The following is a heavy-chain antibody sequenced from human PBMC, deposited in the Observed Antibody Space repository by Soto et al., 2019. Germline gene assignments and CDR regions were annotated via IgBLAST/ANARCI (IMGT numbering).Heavy chain of an antibody. Sequence: ASVKVSCKASGYTFTSYYMHWVRQAPGQGLEWMGIINPSGGSTSYAQKFQGRVTMTRDTSTSTVYMELSSLRSEDTAVYYCARSWIQLERRPGSISWFDPWGQGTLVTVSS. J-gene: IGHJ5*02. CDR3: ARSWIQLERRPGSISWFDP. CDR2: INPSGGST. CDR1: GYTFTSYY. D-gene: IGHD1-1*01. V-gene: IGHV1-46*03.